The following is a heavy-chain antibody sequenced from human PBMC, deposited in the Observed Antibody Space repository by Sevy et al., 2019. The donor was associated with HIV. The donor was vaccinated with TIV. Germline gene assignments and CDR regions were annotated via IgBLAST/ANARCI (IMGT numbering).Heavy chain of an antibody. Sequence: GGSLRLSCVASGFTFSRYWVTWVRQAPGKGLEWVANIKQDESGKYYVDSVKGRFTISRDNAKNSLYLQMNSLRADDTAVYYCARAEQVTMLVVFGGLYFDSWGQGTLVTVSS. CDR2: IKQDESGK. CDR1: GFTFSRYW. CDR3: ARAEQVTMLVVFGGLYFDS. J-gene: IGHJ4*02. V-gene: IGHV3-7*01. D-gene: IGHD3-22*01.